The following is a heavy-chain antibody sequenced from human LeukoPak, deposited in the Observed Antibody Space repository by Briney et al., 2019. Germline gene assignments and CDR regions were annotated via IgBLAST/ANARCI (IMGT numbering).Heavy chain of an antibody. CDR3: AKAPNSGYDSLYYYYGMDV. Sequence: PGRSLRLSCAASGFTFSSYGMHWVRQAPGKGLEWVAVISYDGSNKYYADSVKGRFTISRDNSKNTLYLQMNGLRAEDTAVYYCAKAPNSGYDSLYYYYGMDVWGQGTTVTVSS. D-gene: IGHD5-12*01. V-gene: IGHV3-30*18. CDR1: GFTFSSYG. CDR2: ISYDGSNK. J-gene: IGHJ6*02.